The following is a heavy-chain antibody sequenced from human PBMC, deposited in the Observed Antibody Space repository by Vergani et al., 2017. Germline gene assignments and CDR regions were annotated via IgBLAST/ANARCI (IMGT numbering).Heavy chain of an antibody. CDR3: ASTYYDCWSGYTVDY. J-gene: IGHJ4*02. D-gene: IGHD3-3*01. Sequence: QVQLQESGPGLVKPSQTLSLTCTVSGGSIRSGSYYWSWIRQPAGKGLEWIGRIYTSGSTHYNPSLKSRVNISVDTSKHQFSLKLSSVTAADTAVYYCASTYYDCWSGYTVDYWGQGTLVTVSS. CDR2: IYTSGST. CDR1: GGSIRSGSYY. V-gene: IGHV4-61*02.